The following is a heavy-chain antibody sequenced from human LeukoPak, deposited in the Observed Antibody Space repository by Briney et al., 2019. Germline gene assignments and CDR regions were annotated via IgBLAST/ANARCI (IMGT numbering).Heavy chain of an antibody. CDR3: ARGNYCSSTSCPLLLYYGMDV. V-gene: IGHV3-30-3*01. J-gene: IGHJ6*02. CDR2: ISYDGSNK. CDR1: GLTFSSYA. D-gene: IGHD2-2*01. Sequence: PGGSLRLSCSASGLTFSSYAMHWVRQAPGKGLEWVAVISYDGSNKYYADSVKGRFTISRGNSRNTLYLQMNSLRAEDTAVYYCARGNYCSSTSCPLLLYYGMDVWGQGTTVTVSS.